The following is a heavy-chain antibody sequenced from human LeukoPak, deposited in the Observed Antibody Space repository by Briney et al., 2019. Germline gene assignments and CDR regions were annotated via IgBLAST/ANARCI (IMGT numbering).Heavy chain of an antibody. Sequence: GGSLRLSCAASGFTFSSYSMNWVRQAPGKGLEWVSYISSSSSTIYYADSVKGRFTISRDDSKNTLYMQVNSLRPEDTAVYYCATNGLYSFYLDYWGQGALVIVSS. CDR1: GFTFSSYS. CDR2: ISSSSSTI. V-gene: IGHV3-48*01. CDR3: ATNGLYSFYLDY. J-gene: IGHJ4*02. D-gene: IGHD4-11*01.